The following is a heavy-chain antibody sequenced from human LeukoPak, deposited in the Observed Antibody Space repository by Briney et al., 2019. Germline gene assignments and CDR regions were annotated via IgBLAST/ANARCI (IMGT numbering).Heavy chain of an antibody. J-gene: IGHJ5*02. CDR1: GGTFSSYA. CDR3: ARGRYTSILWNWFDP. V-gene: IGHV1-69*04. D-gene: IGHD2-21*01. CDR2: IIPILGIA. Sequence: SVKVSCKASGGTFSSYAISWVRQAPGQGLEWMGRIIPILGIANYAQKFQGRVTITADKSTSTAYMELSSLRSEDTAVYYCARGRYTSILWNWFDPWGQGTLVTVSS.